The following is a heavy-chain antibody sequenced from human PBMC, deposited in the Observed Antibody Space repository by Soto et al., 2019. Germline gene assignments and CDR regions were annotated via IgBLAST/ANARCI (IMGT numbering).Heavy chain of an antibody. V-gene: IGHV5-51*01. J-gene: IGHJ4*02. Sequence: RGESLKISCKGSGYSFTTYWIAWVRQMPGKGLEWMGVIYPGDSDTIYSPSFQGQVTISADKPISTAYLQWSSLKASDTAMYYCARRPRLLALYYFDYWGQGTLVTVSS. CDR2: IYPGDSDT. CDR3: ARRPRLLALYYFDY. CDR1: GYSFTTYW.